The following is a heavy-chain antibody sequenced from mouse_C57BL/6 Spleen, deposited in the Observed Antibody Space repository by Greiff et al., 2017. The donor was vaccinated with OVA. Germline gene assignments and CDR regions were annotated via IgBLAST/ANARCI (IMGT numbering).Heavy chain of an antibody. Sequence: VQLQQSGPVLVKPGASVKMSCKASGYTFTDYYMNWVKQSHGKSLEWIGVINPYNGGTSYNQKFKGKATLTVDKSSSTAYMELNSLTSEDSAVYYCARVLSDGSSYFDYWGQGTTLTVSS. J-gene: IGHJ2*01. V-gene: IGHV1-19*01. CDR3: ARVLSDGSSYFDY. CDR2: INPYNGGT. CDR1: GYTFTDYY. D-gene: IGHD1-1*01.